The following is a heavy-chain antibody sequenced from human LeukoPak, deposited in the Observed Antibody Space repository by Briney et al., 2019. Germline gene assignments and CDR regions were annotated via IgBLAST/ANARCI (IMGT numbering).Heavy chain of an antibody. CDR1: GYTLTGYY. CDR2: LNANRRGT. CDR3: ARVTTMIRGVMITFGY. J-gene: IGHJ4*02. Sequence: SSVKVSCKASGYTLTGYYVHRVRQAPGQAREGMGWLNANRRGTNYTPKFPCRVTMTRDTSISTAYMELSRLRSDDTAVYYCARVTTMIRGVMITFGYWGQGTLVTVSS. D-gene: IGHD3-10*01. V-gene: IGHV1-2*02.